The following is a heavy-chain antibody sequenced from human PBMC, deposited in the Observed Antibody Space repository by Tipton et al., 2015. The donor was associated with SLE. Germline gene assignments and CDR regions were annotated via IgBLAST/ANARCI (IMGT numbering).Heavy chain of an antibody. J-gene: IGHJ5*02. V-gene: IGHV4-30-2*01. CDR2: IYQSGST. D-gene: IGHD3-3*01. CDR3: ARSAQDYDFWSGLTTNWFDP. CDR1: GGSITTGGYS. Sequence: TLSLTCAVSGGSITTGGYSRNWIRQPPGKGLEWIGYIYQSGSTYYNPSLKGRVTISMDRSNNQFSLKLRSVTAADTAKYYCARSAQDYDFWSGLTTNWFDPWGPGTLVIVSS.